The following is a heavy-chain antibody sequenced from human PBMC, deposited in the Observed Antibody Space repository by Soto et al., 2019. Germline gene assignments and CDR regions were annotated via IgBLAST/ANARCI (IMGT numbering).Heavy chain of an antibody. D-gene: IGHD1-26*01. CDR3: ARAARIVGATKGLRYFDY. Sequence: SETLSLTCTVSGGSISSYYWSWIRQPPGKGLEWIGYIYYSGSTNYNPSLKSRVTISVDTSKNQFSLKLSSVTAADTAVYYCARAARIVGATKGLRYFDYWGQGTLVTVSS. CDR2: IYYSGST. CDR1: GGSISSYY. V-gene: IGHV4-59*01. J-gene: IGHJ4*02.